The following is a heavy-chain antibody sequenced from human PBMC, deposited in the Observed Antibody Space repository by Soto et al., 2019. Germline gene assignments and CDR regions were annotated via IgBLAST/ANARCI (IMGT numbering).Heavy chain of an antibody. Sequence: EAQLVESGGGLVQPGGSLRLSCADSGFTFSSHWMTWVRQAPGKGLEWVASIKEDESEKFYVDSVKGRFTISRDNAKSSLFLQMNSLRAEDTAVYYCTRGLARPNYWGQGTLVTVSS. CDR3: TRGLARPNY. CDR2: IKEDESEK. V-gene: IGHV3-7*03. J-gene: IGHJ4*02. D-gene: IGHD6-6*01. CDR1: GFTFSSHW.